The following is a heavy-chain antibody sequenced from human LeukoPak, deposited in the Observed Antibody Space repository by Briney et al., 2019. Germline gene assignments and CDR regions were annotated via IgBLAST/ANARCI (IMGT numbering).Heavy chain of an antibody. D-gene: IGHD3-9*01. J-gene: IGHJ4*02. CDR1: GFSFTDYP. CDR3: ASDQRYAFDY. Sequence: PGGSLRLSCATSGFSFTDYPMNWVRQAPGKGLEWVSNIRTSAEGANYAYYADSVKGRVTISRDDAKNTLYLHMNSLRDDDTAVYYCASDQRYAFDYWGQGILVTVSS. V-gene: IGHV3-48*02. CDR2: IRTSAEGANYA.